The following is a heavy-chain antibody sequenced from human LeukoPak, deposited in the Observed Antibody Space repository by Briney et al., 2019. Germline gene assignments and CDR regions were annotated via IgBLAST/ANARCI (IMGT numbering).Heavy chain of an antibody. D-gene: IGHD2-2*01. CDR2: ISGSGDST. V-gene: IGHV3-23*01. J-gene: IGHJ4*02. CDR3: AKEDTAGSTGSADY. CDR1: GFTFSSYA. Sequence: GRSLRLSCAASGFTFSSYAMSWVRPAPGKGQEWVSVISGSGDSTYYADSVKGRFTIPRDNSKNTLYLHMNSLSAEDTAVYFCAKEDTAGSTGSADYWGQGTLVTVST.